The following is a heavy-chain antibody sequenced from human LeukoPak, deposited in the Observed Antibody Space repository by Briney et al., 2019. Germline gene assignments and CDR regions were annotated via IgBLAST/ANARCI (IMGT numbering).Heavy chain of an antibody. D-gene: IGHD2-2*02. J-gene: IGHJ4*02. V-gene: IGHV3-30*02. Sequence: GGSLRLSCAASGFIFSNSAIHWVRQSPGKGLEWVAFISEDGTKKFYVDPVKDRFTISRDNSKNTLYLQMTSLRPEDTAVYYCAKDILPGVGSFDYWGQGTLVTVSS. CDR3: AKDILPGVGSFDY. CDR2: ISEDGTKK. CDR1: GFIFSNSA.